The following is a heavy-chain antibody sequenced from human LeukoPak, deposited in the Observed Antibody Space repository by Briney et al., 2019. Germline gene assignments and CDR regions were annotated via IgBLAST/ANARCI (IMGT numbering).Heavy chain of an antibody. Sequence: GESLKISCKGPGYSFTSYWIGWVRQMPGKGLEWMGIIYPGDSDTRYSPSFQGQVTISADKSISTAYLQWSSLKASDTAMYYCARHEESYSSGWSRYDYWGQGTLVTVSS. CDR2: IYPGDSDT. D-gene: IGHD6-19*01. J-gene: IGHJ4*02. CDR3: ARHEESYSSGWSRYDY. CDR1: GYSFTSYW. V-gene: IGHV5-51*01.